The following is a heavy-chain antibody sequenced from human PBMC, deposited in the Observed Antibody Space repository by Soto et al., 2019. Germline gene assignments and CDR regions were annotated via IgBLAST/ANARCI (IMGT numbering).Heavy chain of an antibody. CDR1: SGSISSSSSY. J-gene: IGHJ6*03. CDR2: IYYSGST. Sequence: PSETLSLTCTVSSGSISSSSSYWGWIRQPPGKGLEWIGSIYYSGSTYYNPSLKSRVTISVDTSKNQFSLKLSSVTAADTAVYYCASLKGQTYYMDVWGKGTTVTVSS. CDR3: ASLKGQTYYMDV. V-gene: IGHV4-39*01.